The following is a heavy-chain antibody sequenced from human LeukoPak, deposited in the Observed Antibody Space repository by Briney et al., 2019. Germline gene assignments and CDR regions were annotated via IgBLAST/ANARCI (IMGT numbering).Heavy chain of an antibody. V-gene: IGHV3-21*01. CDR3: GKSVRYCTNGVCYQGRDV. J-gene: IGHJ6*02. D-gene: IGHD2-8*01. Sequence: GGSLRLSCAASGFTFSSYSMNWVRQAPGKGLEWVSSISSSSSYIYYAHSVKGRFTLSRDNDKNSLYLQNNSLRAEDTAVYYCGKSVRYCTNGVCYQGRDVWGQGTTVSVSS. CDR2: ISSSSSYI. CDR1: GFTFSSYS.